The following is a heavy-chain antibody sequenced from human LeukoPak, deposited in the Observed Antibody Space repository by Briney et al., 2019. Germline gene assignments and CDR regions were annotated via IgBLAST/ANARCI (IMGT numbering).Heavy chain of an antibody. CDR1: GFTFDDYG. J-gene: IGHJ4*02. CDR2: IYSGGNT. Sequence: GGSLRLSCAASGFTFDDYGMNWVRQAPGKGLEWVSVIYSGGNTYYADSVKGRFTISRDNSKNTLYFQMTSLRAEDTAVYYCARADYYDSSGYNDYWGQGTLVTVSS. CDR3: ARADYYDSSGYNDY. D-gene: IGHD3-22*01. V-gene: IGHV3-53*01.